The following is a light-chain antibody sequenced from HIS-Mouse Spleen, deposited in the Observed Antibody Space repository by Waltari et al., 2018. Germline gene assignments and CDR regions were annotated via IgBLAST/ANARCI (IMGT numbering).Light chain of an antibody. V-gene: IGKV2-28*01. CDR2: LGS. Sequence: DIVMTQSPLSLPVTPGEPASNSCRSSQSPLHSNGYNYLDWYLQKPGQSPQLLIYLGSNRASGVPDRFSGSGSGTDFTLKISRVEAEDVGVYYCMQALQTPWTFGQGTKLEIK. CDR3: MQALQTPWT. J-gene: IGKJ2*01. CDR1: QSPLHSNGYNY.